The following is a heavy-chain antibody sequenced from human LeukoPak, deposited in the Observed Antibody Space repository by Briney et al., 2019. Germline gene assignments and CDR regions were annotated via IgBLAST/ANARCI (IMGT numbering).Heavy chain of an antibody. V-gene: IGHV4-39*01. D-gene: IGHD5-18*01. J-gene: IGHJ5*02. CDR3: ARLRGYSYAADP. Sequence: PSETLSLICTVSGDSMSSSSVYYWGWIRQAPGKRLEWIGSIYDTGNTHYSPTLQSRVSIYLEKSQNQFSLKLTSVTAADTAVYYCARLRGYSYAADPWGRGTLVTVSS. CDR2: IYDTGNT. CDR1: GDSMSSSSVYY.